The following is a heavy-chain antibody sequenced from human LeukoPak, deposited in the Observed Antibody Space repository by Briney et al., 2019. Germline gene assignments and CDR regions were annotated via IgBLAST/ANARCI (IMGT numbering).Heavy chain of an antibody. CDR1: GFTFSSYW. V-gene: IGHV3-7*03. Sequence: GGSLRLSCAASGFTFSSYWMSWVRQAPGKGLECVANIKPDGSERYYVDSMKGRFTISRDNAKNSLYLQMNSLRVEDTAVYYCVSGGSFDYWGPGTLVTVS. CDR2: IKPDGSER. CDR3: VSGGSFDY. J-gene: IGHJ4*02. D-gene: IGHD3-16*01.